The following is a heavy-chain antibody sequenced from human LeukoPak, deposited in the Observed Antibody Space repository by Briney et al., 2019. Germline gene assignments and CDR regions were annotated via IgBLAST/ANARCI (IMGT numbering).Heavy chain of an antibody. CDR2: INHSGST. D-gene: IGHD5-18*01. V-gene: IGHV4-39*07. CDR3: ARVKRGYSLYYMDV. CDR1: GVSISSSTYY. J-gene: IGHJ6*03. Sequence: SETLSLTCTVSGVSISSSTYYWGWIRQPPGKGLEWIGEINHSGSTNYNPSLKSRVTISVDTFKNQFSLKLSSVTAADTAVYYCARVKRGYSLYYMDVWGKGTTVTVSS.